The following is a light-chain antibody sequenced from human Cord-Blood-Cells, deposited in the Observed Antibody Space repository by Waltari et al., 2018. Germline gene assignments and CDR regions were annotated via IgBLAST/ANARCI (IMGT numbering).Light chain of an antibody. V-gene: IGLV2-23*01. J-gene: IGLJ3*02. CDR3: CSYAGSSTWV. Sequence: QSALTQPASVSGSPGQSITIPCTRTSSDVGSYNLVSWYQQHPGKAPKLMIYEGSKRPSGVSNRFSGSKSGNTASLTISGLQAEDEADYYCCSYAGSSTWVFGGGTKLTVL. CDR2: EGS. CDR1: SSDVGSYNL.